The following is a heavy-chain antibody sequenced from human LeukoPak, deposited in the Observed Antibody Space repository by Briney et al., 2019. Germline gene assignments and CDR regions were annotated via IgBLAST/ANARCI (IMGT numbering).Heavy chain of an antibody. V-gene: IGHV3-33*06. Sequence: GSLRLSCAASGFTFSGYGMHWVRQAPGKGLEWVALIWYDGSNKFYADSVKGRFTISRDNSKNTLYLQMNSLRAEDMAVYYCAKHDSAAGAFDYWGQGTLVTVSS. CDR1: GFTFSGYG. D-gene: IGHD6-13*01. J-gene: IGHJ4*02. CDR3: AKHDSAAGAFDY. CDR2: IWYDGSNK.